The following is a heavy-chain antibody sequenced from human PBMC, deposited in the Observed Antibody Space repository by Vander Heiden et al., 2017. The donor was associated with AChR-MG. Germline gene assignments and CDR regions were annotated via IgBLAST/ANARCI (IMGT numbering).Heavy chain of an antibody. CDR1: GFTFGAYT. Sequence: VQLAESGGGLVTPGGSLRLSCAAPGFTFGAYTMYLVRQAPGKGLEWVSSISTASGYIYYADSVKGRFTTSRDNTKNSLFLLMDSLAADDTGVYYCARGIMAEWLLDYWGQGTLVTVSS. J-gene: IGHJ4*02. CDR2: ISTASGYI. CDR3: ARGIMAEWLLDY. V-gene: IGHV3-21*01. D-gene: IGHD6-19*01.